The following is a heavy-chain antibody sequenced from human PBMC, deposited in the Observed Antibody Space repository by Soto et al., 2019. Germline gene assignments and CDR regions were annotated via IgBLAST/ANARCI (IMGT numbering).Heavy chain of an antibody. Sequence: PSQTLSLTCAISGDSVSSTSTAWSWIRQSPSRGLEWLGRTYYRSKWYSDYAVSVKSRITINPDTSKNQFSLQMNSLRAEDTAVYYCADYGSDGMDVWGQGTTVTVSS. CDR1: GDSVSSTSTA. V-gene: IGHV6-1*01. J-gene: IGHJ6*02. CDR2: TYYRSKWYS. CDR3: ADYGSDGMDV. D-gene: IGHD4-17*01.